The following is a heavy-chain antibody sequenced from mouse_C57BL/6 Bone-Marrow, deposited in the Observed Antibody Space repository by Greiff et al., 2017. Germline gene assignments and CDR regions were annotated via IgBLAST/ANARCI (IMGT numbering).Heavy chain of an antibody. D-gene: IGHD2-1*01. CDR2: FHPYNDDT. J-gene: IGHJ2*01. V-gene: IGHV1-47*01. CDR1: GYTFTTYP. CDR3: ARGGNYGGYYFDY. Sequence: LVESGAELVKPGASVKMSCKASGYTFTTYPIEWMKQNHGKSLEWIGNFHPYNDDTKYNEKFKGKATLPVEKSSSTVYLELSRLTSDDSAVYYCARGGNYGGYYFDYWGQGTTLTVSS.